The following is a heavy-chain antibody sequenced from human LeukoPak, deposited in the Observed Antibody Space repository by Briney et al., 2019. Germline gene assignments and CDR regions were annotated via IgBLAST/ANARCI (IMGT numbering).Heavy chain of an antibody. CDR2: IYYSGST. J-gene: IGHJ5*02. V-gene: IGHV4-59*01. Sequence: SETLSLTCTVSGGSISSYYWSWIRQPPGKGLEWIGYIYYSGSTNYNPSLKSRVTISVDTSKNQFSQKLSSVTAADTAVYYCASVLSSSGWYDGWFGPWGQGTLVTVSS. D-gene: IGHD6-19*01. CDR1: GGSISSYY. CDR3: ASVLSSSGWYDGWFGP.